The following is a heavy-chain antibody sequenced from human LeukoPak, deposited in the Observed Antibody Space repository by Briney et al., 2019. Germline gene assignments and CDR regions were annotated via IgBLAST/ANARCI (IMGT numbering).Heavy chain of an antibody. D-gene: IGHD4-17*01. CDR1: GYTFTTYS. CDR3: ARDVGYGDP. J-gene: IGHJ5*02. Sequence: ASVKVSCKASGYTFTTYSMHWVRQAPGQRLEWMGWINTGNGNTKYSQNFQGRVTITRDTSASTAYIELSSLTSEDTAVYYCARDVGYGDPWGQGTLVTVSS. V-gene: IGHV1-3*04. CDR2: INTGNGNT.